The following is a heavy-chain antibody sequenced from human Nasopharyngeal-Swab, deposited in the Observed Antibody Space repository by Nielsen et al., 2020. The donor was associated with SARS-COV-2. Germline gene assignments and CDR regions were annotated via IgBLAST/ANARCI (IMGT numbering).Heavy chain of an antibody. CDR2: TSRDGSDK. Sequence: IRQPPGKGLVWVAVTSRDGSDKYYADSVKGRFTMSRDTSKNVVYLEMNSLSIEDTAVYYCARSVNFDYGDLQPPFGYWGQGTLVTVSS. V-gene: IGHV3-30-3*01. J-gene: IGHJ4*02. D-gene: IGHD4-17*01. CDR3: ARSVNFDYGDLQPPFGY.